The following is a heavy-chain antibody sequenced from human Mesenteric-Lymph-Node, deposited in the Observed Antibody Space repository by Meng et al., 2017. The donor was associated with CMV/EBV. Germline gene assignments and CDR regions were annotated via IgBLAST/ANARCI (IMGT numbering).Heavy chain of an antibody. CDR3: ARGTSLNYRDIEGP. D-gene: IGHD4-11*01. J-gene: IGHJ5*02. V-gene: IGHV1-2*02. CDR1: GYTFTSYY. Sequence: ASVTVSCKASGYTFTSYYMHWVRQAPGQGLEWMGWINPISGGTIFSQKFQDRVTMTRDTSITTAYMELSWLRSDDTAVYYCARGTSLNYRDIEGPWGQGTLVTVSS. CDR2: INPISGGT.